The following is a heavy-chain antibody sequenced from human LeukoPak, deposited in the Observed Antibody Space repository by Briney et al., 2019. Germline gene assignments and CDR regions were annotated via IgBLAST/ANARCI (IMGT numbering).Heavy chain of an antibody. Sequence: GGSLRLSCAASGFTFSSYGMHWVRQAPGKGLEWVAVMSYDGSNKYYADSVKGRFTISRDNSKNTLYLQMNSLRAEDTAVYYCARAVAGTNWFDPWGQGTLVTVSS. V-gene: IGHV3-30*03. CDR1: GFTFSSYG. D-gene: IGHD6-19*01. CDR3: ARAVAGTNWFDP. J-gene: IGHJ5*02. CDR2: MSYDGSNK.